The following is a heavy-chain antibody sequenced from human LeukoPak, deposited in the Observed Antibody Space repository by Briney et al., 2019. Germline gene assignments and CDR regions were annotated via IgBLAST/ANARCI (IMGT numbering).Heavy chain of an antibody. D-gene: IGHD6-13*01. CDR1: GFTVSSNY. CDR2: IYSGGST. CDR3: ARHVYSSWYAVGYFQH. V-gene: IGHV3-66*04. Sequence: PGGSLRLSCAASGFTVSSNYMSWVRQAPGKGLEWVSVIYSGGSTYYADSVKGRFTISRDNSKNTLYLQMNSLRAEDTAVYYCARHVYSSWYAVGYFQHWGQGTLVTVSS. J-gene: IGHJ1*01.